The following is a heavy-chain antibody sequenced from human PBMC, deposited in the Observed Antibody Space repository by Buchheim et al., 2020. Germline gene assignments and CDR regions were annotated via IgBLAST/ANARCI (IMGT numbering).Heavy chain of an antibody. CDR1: GGSISTYY. CDR2: IHYSGST. J-gene: IGHJ4*02. V-gene: IGHV4-59*01. D-gene: IGHD6-19*01. Sequence: QVQLQESGPGLVKSSETLSLTCTVSGGSISTYYWSWIRQPPGKGLEWIGYIHYSGSTNYSPSLKSRVTISVDTSKNHFSLRLSSVTAADTALYYCARLQVAGTKTILVDWGQGTL. CDR3: ARLQVAGTKTILVD.